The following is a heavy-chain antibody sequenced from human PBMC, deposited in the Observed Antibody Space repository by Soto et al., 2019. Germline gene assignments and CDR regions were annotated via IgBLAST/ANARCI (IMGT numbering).Heavy chain of an antibody. CDR3: ARDGGDSSSWYFAFDI. CDR2: ISSSSSTI. D-gene: IGHD6-13*01. Sequence: EVQLVESVGGLVQPGGSLRLSCAASGFTFSSYSMNWVRQAPGKGLEWVSYISSSSSTIYYADSVKGRFTISRDNAKNALYLQMNSLRAEDTAVYYCARDGGDSSSWYFAFDIWGQGTMVTVSS. CDR1: GFTFSSYS. V-gene: IGHV3-48*01. J-gene: IGHJ3*02.